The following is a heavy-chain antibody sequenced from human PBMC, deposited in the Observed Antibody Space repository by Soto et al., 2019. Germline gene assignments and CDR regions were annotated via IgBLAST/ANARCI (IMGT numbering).Heavy chain of an antibody. J-gene: IGHJ4*02. CDR3: ARDIAARPGVYYFDY. V-gene: IGHV1-69*13. Sequence: GASVKVSCKASGGTFSSYAISWVRQAPGQGLEWMGGIIPIFGTANYAQKFQGRVTITADESTSTAYMELSSLRSEDTAVYYCARDIAARPGVYYFDYWGQGTLVTVSS. CDR1: GGTFSSYA. CDR2: IIPIFGTA. D-gene: IGHD6-6*01.